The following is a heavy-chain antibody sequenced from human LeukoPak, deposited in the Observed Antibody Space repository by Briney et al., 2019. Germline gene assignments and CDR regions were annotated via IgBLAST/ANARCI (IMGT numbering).Heavy chain of an antibody. CDR1: GYSFTSYW. CDR3: ARRSTYDFWSGSSGY. V-gene: IGHV5-51*01. D-gene: IGHD3-3*01. J-gene: IGHJ4*02. Sequence: GESLQISCKGSGYSFTSYWIGWVRQMPGKGLEWMGIIYPGDSNTRYSPSFQGQVTISADKSISTAYLQWSSLKASDTAMYYCARRSTYDFWSGSSGYWGQGTLVTVSS. CDR2: IYPGDSNT.